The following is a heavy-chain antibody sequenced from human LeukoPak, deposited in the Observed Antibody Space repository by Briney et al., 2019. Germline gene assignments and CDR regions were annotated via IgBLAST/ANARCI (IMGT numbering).Heavy chain of an antibody. D-gene: IGHD5/OR15-5a*01. V-gene: IGHV4-31*03. J-gene: IGHJ4*02. CDR1: GGSISSGGHY. Sequence: SQTLSLTCTVSGGSISSGGHYWSWIRQHPGKGLEWIGYIYYSGTTYYNPSLKSRVTISVDTSKNQFSLKLSSVTAADTAVYYCARMPDSVSFDYWGQGTLVTVSS. CDR2: IYYSGTT. CDR3: ARMPDSVSFDY.